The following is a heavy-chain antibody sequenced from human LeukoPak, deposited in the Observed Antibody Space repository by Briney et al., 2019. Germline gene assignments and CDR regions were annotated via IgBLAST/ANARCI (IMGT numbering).Heavy chain of an antibody. CDR1: GGSISSSSYY. Sequence: LSLTCTVSGGSISSSSYYWGWIRQPPGKGLEWIGSIYYSGSTYYNPSLKSRVTISVDKSKNQFSLKLSSVTAADTAVYYCASGLESSGWYGPPFDYRGQGTLVTVSS. CDR3: ASGLESSGWYGPPFDY. V-gene: IGHV4-39*07. D-gene: IGHD6-19*01. J-gene: IGHJ4*02. CDR2: IYYSGST.